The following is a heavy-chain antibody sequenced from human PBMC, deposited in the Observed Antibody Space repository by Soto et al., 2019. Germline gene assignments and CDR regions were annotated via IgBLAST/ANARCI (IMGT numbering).Heavy chain of an antibody. CDR2: IIPLFGTT. Sequence: QVQLVQSGAEVKKPGSSVKVSCKTSGGTISNYAISWVRQAPGQGLEGMGGIIPLFGTTNYAQKFQGRVTIAADESTRTAYMELSSLRSEDTAVYYCARGGFWSGYYSWFDPWGRGALVTVSS. J-gene: IGHJ5*02. V-gene: IGHV1-69*12. CDR1: GGTISNYA. CDR3: ARGGFWSGYYSWFDP. D-gene: IGHD3-3*01.